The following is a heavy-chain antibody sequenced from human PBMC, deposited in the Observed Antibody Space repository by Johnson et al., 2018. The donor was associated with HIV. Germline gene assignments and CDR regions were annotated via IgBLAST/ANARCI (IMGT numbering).Heavy chain of an antibody. CDR2: IYSGGST. J-gene: IGHJ3*01. CDR1: GFTFSDYY. Sequence: VQLVESGGGLVKPGGSLRLSCAASGFTFSDYYMSWIRQAPGKGLEWVSVIYSGGSTYYADSVKGRFTISRDNSKNTLYLQMNSLRAEDTAVYYCVRGGQWGATDAFDVWGQGTMVTVSS. V-gene: IGHV3-66*02. CDR3: VRGGQWGATDAFDV. D-gene: IGHD6-19*01.